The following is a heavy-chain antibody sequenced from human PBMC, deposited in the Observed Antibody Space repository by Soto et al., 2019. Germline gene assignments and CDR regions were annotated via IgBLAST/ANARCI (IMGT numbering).Heavy chain of an antibody. Sequence: SETLSLTCTVSGGSISSNNYYWGWIRQPPGKRLEWIGSIHYRGSTYYNPSLKSRVTISVDTSKNQFSLKLSSVTAADTSVYYCVVIGFGAFTSARPYWGQGTLVTVSS. V-gene: IGHV4-39*01. J-gene: IGHJ4*02. CDR1: GGSISSNNYY. CDR2: IHYRGST. CDR3: VVIGFGAFTSARPY. D-gene: IGHD3-3*01.